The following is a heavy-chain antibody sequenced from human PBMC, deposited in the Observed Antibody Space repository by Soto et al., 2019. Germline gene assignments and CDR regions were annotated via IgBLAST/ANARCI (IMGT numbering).Heavy chain of an antibody. Sequence: EVQLLESGGGLVQPGGSLRLSCAASGFTFSSYAMSWVRQAPGKGLEWVSAISGSGGSTYYADSVKGRFTISRDNSQNTVYLQMNSLRAEDTAVYYCAKDRGEIVATYFDYWGQGTLVTVSS. V-gene: IGHV3-23*01. CDR3: AKDRGEIVATYFDY. D-gene: IGHD5-12*01. J-gene: IGHJ4*02. CDR1: GFTFSSYA. CDR2: ISGSGGST.